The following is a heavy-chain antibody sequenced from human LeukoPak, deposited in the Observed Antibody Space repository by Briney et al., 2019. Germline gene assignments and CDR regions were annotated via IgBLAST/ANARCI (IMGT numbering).Heavy chain of an antibody. CDR2: INPDTGGA. CDR3: ARGEEPWFDY. D-gene: IGHD1-26*01. CDR1: GYTFTSYY. V-gene: IGHV1-2*02. J-gene: IGHJ4*02. Sequence: ASVTVSCKASGYTFTSYYIHWVRQAPGQGLEWVGLINPDTGGAKYAQKFQGRVTMTRDTSISTAYMELSRLTSDDTAVYFCARGEEPWFDYWGQGTLVTVSS.